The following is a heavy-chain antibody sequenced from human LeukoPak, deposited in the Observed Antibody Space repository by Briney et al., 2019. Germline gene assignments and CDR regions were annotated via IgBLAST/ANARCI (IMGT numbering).Heavy chain of an antibody. CDR3: ARRFYAMDV. CDR1: GFTVSSNY. Sequence: GGSLRLSCVVSGFTVSSNYMSWVRQAPGKGLEWVSVIYSGGSTYYADSVKGRFTVSKDNSKNTVYLEMNSLRAEDTAVYYCARRFYAMDVWGQGTTVTVSS. V-gene: IGHV3-53*01. J-gene: IGHJ6*02. CDR2: IYSGGST.